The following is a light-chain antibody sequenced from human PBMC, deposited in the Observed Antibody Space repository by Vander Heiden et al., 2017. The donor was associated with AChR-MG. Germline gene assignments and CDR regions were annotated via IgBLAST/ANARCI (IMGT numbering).Light chain of an antibody. V-gene: IGLV1-44*01. CDR3: AAWDDSLNGPV. CDR2: SNN. J-gene: IGLJ3*02. CDR1: SSNIGSNT. Sequence: QSVLTQPPSASGTPGQRVTISCSGSSSNIGSNTVHWYQQPPGTAPKLLIYSNNQRPSGVPDRFSGSKSGTSATLASSGLQSEDEADYYCAAWDDSLNGPVFGGGTKLTVL.